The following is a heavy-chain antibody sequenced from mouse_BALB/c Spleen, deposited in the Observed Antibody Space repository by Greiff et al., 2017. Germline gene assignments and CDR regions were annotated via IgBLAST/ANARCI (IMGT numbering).Heavy chain of an antibody. CDR3: AREGVTTVVDAWFAY. D-gene: IGHD1-1*01. Sequence: QVQLQQSGAELVRPGVSVKISCKGSGYTFTDYAMHWVKQSHAKSLEWIVVISTYYGDASYNQKFKGKATMTVDKSSSTAYMELARLTSEDSAIYYCAREGVTTVVDAWFAYWGQGTLVTVSA. CDR2: ISTYYGDA. J-gene: IGHJ3*01. CDR1: GYTFTDYA. V-gene: IGHV1S137*01.